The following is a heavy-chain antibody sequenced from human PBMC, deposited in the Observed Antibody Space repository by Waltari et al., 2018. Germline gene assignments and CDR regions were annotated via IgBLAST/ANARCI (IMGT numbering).Heavy chain of an antibody. CDR2: LSWNSGSI. CDR1: GFTFDDYA. Sequence: EVQLVESGGGLVQPGRSLRLSCAASGFTFDDYALHWVRHAPGKGLDWVSGLSWNSGSIGYADSVNGRFTISRDNAKNSLYLQMNSLRAEDTALYYCAKDIGGRHYDFWSGYLELYYYYGMDVWGQGTTVTVSS. J-gene: IGHJ6*02. V-gene: IGHV3-9*01. D-gene: IGHD3-3*01. CDR3: AKDIGGRHYDFWSGYLELYYYYGMDV.